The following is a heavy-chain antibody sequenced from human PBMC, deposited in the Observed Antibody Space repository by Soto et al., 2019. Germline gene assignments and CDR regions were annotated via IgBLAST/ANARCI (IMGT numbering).Heavy chain of an antibody. Sequence: EVQLLESGGGLVQPGESLRLSCEASGFSFSSYAMIWVRQAPGKGLEWVSVISGSGGSSYFADSVKGRFTISRDKSKNMLYPEVSSLRAEDTAIYFCAKGSIEYSASIDYWGQGSLVIVTS. CDR1: GFSFSSYA. D-gene: IGHD4-4*01. CDR3: AKGSIEYSASIDY. J-gene: IGHJ4*02. V-gene: IGHV3-23*01. CDR2: ISGSGGSS.